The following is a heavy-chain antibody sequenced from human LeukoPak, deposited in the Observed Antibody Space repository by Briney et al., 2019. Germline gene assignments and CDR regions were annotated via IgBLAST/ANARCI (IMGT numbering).Heavy chain of an antibody. V-gene: IGHV3-30*02. J-gene: IGHJ4*02. CDR2: IRYDGSNK. CDR1: GFTFSSYG. D-gene: IGHD4-17*01. Sequence: GGSLRLSCAASGFTFSSYGMHWVRQAPGKGLEWVAFIRYDGSNKYYADSVKGRFTISRDNSKNTLYLQMNSLRAEGTAVYYCAKDLLAHDYGDPPLGDYWGQGTLVTVSS. CDR3: AKDLLAHDYGDPPLGDY.